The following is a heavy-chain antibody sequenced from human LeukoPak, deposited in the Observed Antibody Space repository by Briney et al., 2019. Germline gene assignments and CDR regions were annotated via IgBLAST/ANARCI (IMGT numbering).Heavy chain of an antibody. CDR2: INWNGGST. CDR3: AKEGKTRNWNYYQAKSVY. V-gene: IGHV3-20*04. J-gene: IGHJ4*02. Sequence: GGSLRLSCAASGFTFDDYAMHWVRQAPGKGLEWVSGINWNGGSTGYADSVKGRFTISRDNSKNTLSLQMNSLRAEDTAVYYCAKEGKTRNWNYYQAKSVYWGQGTLVTVSS. CDR1: GFTFDDYA. D-gene: IGHD1-7*01.